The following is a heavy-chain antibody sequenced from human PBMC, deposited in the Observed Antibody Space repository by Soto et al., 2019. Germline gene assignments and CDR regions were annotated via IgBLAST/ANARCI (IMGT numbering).Heavy chain of an antibody. Sequence: QEELVQSGAEVKKPGSSVNVSCRTSEGTFASYSITWLRQAPGQRLEWMGEIIPLMRTVNYAQKFQDRVTITGDRSTSTVYMALSRLRSDDTAVYYCARDPVDLFGYLDVWGQGTTVTVSS. CDR1: EGTFASYS. D-gene: IGHD2-21*01. CDR3: ARDPVDLFGYLDV. J-gene: IGHJ6*02. V-gene: IGHV1-69*06. CDR2: IIPLMRTV.